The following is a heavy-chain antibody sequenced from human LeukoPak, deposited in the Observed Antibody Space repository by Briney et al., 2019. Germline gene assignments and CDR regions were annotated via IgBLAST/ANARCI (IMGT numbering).Heavy chain of an antibody. CDR3: ARDRQQLVRGDYFDY. CDR2: IYYSGST. V-gene: IGHV4-39*07. J-gene: IGHJ4*02. Sequence: SETLSLTCTVSGGSISSGSYYWVWIRQPPGKGLEWIGSIYYSGSTYYNPSLPSLKSRVTISLDTSKNQFSLNLSSVTAADTAVYYCARDRQQLVRGDYFDYWGQGILVTVSS. D-gene: IGHD6-13*01. CDR1: GGSISSGSYY.